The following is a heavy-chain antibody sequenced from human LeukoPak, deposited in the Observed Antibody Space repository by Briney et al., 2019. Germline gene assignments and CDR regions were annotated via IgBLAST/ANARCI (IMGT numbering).Heavy chain of an antibody. Sequence: SETLSLTCAVYGGSFSGYYWRWIRQPRGKGREWLGEMNQSGSTNYNPALKSRVTITVDTSNTQFSLKLSSVTAADTAEYYCARVGSSTYSSSSVDYFDYWGQGTLVTASS. D-gene: IGHD6-6*01. J-gene: IGHJ4*02. V-gene: IGHV4-34*01. CDR2: MNQSGST. CDR3: ARVGSSTYSSSSVDYFDY. CDR1: GGSFSGYY.